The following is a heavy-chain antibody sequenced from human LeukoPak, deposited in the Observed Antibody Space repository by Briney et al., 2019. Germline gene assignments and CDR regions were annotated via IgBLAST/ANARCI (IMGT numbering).Heavy chain of an antibody. V-gene: IGHV3-48*03. CDR3: ARDHGSSWYINWFDP. J-gene: IGHJ5*02. CDR1: GFTFSSYE. D-gene: IGHD6-13*01. Sequence: GGSLRLSCAASGFTFSSYEMNWVRQAPGKGLEWVSYISSSGSTIYCADSVKGRFTISRDNAKNSLYLQMNSLRAEDTAVYYCARDHGSSWYINWFDPWGQGTLVTVSS. CDR2: ISSSGSTI.